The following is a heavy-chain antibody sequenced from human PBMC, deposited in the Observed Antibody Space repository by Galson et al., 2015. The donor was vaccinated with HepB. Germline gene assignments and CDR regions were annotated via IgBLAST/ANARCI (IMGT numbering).Heavy chain of an antibody. CDR1: GFTFSSFS. V-gene: IGHV3-21*01. J-gene: IGHJ6*03. D-gene: IGHD3-10*01. CDR2: ISSGSSYM. Sequence: LRLSCAVSGFTFSSFSMNWVRQAPGKGLEWVSSISSGSSYMYYIDSVKGRFTISRDNAMNSLYLQMNSLRAEDTAVYYCARALYAGSGTYGEAVFHMDVWGKGTTVTVSS. CDR3: ARALYAGSGTYGEAVFHMDV.